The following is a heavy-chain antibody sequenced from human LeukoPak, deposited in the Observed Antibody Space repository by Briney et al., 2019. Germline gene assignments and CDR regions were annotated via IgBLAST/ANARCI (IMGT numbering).Heavy chain of an antibody. CDR3: ARGQSGRYYYDSSGSNRFDY. CDR1: GGSFSGYY. J-gene: IGHJ4*02. CDR2: INHSGST. V-gene: IGHV4-34*01. D-gene: IGHD3-22*01. Sequence: SETLSLTCAVYGGSFSGYYWSWIRQPPGKGLEWIGEINHSGSTNYNPSLKSRVTISVDTSKNQFSLKLSSVTAADTAVYYCARGQSGRYYYDSSGSNRFDYWGQGTLVTVSS.